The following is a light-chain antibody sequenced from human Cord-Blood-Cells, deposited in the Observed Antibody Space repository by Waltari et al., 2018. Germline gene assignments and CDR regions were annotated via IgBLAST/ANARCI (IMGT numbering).Light chain of an antibody. J-gene: IGLJ2*01. V-gene: IGLV2-8*01. CDR3: SSYAGSNNFVV. Sequence: QPALPPPPSPSRSPGRSVTISGTCTSRDVGGYNSVSWYQQHPGKAPKLMIYELSKRPSGVPDRFSGSKSGNTASLTVSGLQAEDEADYYCSSYAGSNNFVVFGGGTKLTVL. CDR1: SRDVGGYNS. CDR2: ELS.